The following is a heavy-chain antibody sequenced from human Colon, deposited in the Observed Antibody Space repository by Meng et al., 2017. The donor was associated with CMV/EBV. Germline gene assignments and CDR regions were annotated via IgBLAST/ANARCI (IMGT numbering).Heavy chain of an antibody. Sequence: QLHQWGAVLLKPSETLSLTCALYGGSFSPYYWSWIRQSPGKGLEWIAEIDHTGSTNYNPSLKSRVTISIDTSNSHFSLNLTSATAADTAVYYCARGGGTPIRGVLPFDFWGQGTLVTVSS. D-gene: IGHD3-10*01. CDR1: GGSFSPYY. J-gene: IGHJ4*02. V-gene: IGHV4-34*01. CDR3: ARGGGTPIRGVLPFDF. CDR2: IDHTGST.